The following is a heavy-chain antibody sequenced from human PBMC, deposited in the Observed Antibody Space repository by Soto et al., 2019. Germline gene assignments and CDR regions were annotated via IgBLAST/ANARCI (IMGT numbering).Heavy chain of an antibody. Sequence: QVQLVQSGAEVKKPGASVKVSCKASGITYTTYAIHWVRQAPGQGLEWMGWINTGNGNTRYSQRFQGRVTLTTDTSANTAYMDLSSLTSEDTAGYYCARAISGYVTWGQGTLITVSS. V-gene: IGHV1-3*04. CDR3: ARAISGYVT. CDR2: INTGNGNT. CDR1: GITYTTYA. J-gene: IGHJ5*02. D-gene: IGHD5-12*01.